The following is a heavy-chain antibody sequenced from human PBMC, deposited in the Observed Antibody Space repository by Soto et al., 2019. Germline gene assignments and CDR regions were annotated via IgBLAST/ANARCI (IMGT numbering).Heavy chain of an antibody. V-gene: IGHV3-30*18. CDR3: AKLSDY. J-gene: IGHJ4*02. CDR2: MSYDGSNK. Sequence: PGGSLRLSCAASGFTFSRSGMHWVRQAPGKGLEWVATMSYDGSNKYYADSVKGRFTISRDNSKNTLYLQMNTLRVEDTAVYYCAKLSDYWGQGTLVTVSS. CDR1: GFTFSRSG.